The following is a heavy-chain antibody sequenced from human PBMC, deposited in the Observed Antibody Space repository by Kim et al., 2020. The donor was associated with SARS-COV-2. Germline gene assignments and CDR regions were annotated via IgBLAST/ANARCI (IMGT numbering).Heavy chain of an antibody. V-gene: IGHV4-34*01. Sequence: SETLSLTCAVYGGSFSGYYWSWIRQPPGKGLEWIGEINHSGSTNYNPSLKSRVTISVDTSKNQFSLKLSSVTAADTAVYYCARLSLKRFLGYYYMDVWGKGTTVTVSS. D-gene: IGHD3-3*01. J-gene: IGHJ6*03. CDR3: ARLSLKRFLGYYYMDV. CDR2: INHSGST. CDR1: GGSFSGYY.